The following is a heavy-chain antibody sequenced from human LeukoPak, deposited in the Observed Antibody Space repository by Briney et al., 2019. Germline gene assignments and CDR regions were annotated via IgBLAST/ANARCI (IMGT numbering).Heavy chain of an antibody. CDR1: GFTFSSYA. V-gene: IGHV3-23*01. D-gene: IGHD3-22*01. J-gene: IGHJ4*02. Sequence: PGGSLRLSCAASGFTFSSYAMSWVRQAPGKGLEWVSAISGSGGSTYYADSVKGRFTISRDNAKNSLYLQMNSLRAEDTAVYYCAREYHEYYYDSSGSLTFDYWGQGTLVTVSS. CDR2: ISGSGGST. CDR3: AREYHEYYYDSSGSLTFDY.